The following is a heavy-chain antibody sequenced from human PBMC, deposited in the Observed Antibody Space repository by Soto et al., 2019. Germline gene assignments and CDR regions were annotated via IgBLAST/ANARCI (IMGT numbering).Heavy chain of an antibody. V-gene: IGHV3-7*03. CDR1: GFIFSNYW. J-gene: IGHJ6*02. CDR2: IKQDGSGT. Sequence: EVQLVESGGGLVQPGGSLRLSCAASGFIFSNYWMSWVRQTPGKGLEWVANIKQDGSGTYYVDSVKGRFTISRDNAKDSLYLQMNSLRAEDRAVYYCARVYHSSSGYGLDVWGQGTTVTVSS. D-gene: IGHD6-6*01. CDR3: ARVYHSSSGYGLDV.